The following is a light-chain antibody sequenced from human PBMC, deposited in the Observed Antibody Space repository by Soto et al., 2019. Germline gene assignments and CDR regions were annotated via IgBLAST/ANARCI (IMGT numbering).Light chain of an antibody. CDR2: AAS. V-gene: IGKV1-39*01. Sequence: DIQMTQSPSSLSASVGDRVTISCRGSQNISNYLNWYQQEPGKGPKLLIYAASTLEGGVPRRFSGSGSGTHFTHTISSLQPEDFATYYCQQSYRKKTFGQGTKVDTK. J-gene: IGKJ1*01. CDR1: QNISNY. CDR3: QQSYRKKT.